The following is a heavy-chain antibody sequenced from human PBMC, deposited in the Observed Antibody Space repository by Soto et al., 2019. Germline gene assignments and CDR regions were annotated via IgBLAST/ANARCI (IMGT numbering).Heavy chain of an antibody. Sequence: QVQLVQSGAEVKKPGSSVKVSCKASGGTFSSYAISWVRQAPGQGLEWMGGIIPIFGTANYAQKFQGRVTITADESTSTAYMGLSSLRSEDTAVYYCAGDTAAAGPYSPFDYWGQGTLVTVSS. CDR2: IIPIFGTA. V-gene: IGHV1-69*12. J-gene: IGHJ4*02. CDR3: AGDTAAAGPYSPFDY. D-gene: IGHD6-13*01. CDR1: GGTFSSYA.